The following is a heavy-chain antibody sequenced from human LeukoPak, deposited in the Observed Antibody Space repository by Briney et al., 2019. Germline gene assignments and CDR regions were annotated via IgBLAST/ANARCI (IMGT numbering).Heavy chain of an antibody. CDR2: INSDGSSA. Sequence: PGGSLRLSCAASGFTFSSYWMHWVRQAPGKGLVWVSRINSDGSSADYADSVKGRFTISGDNAKNTVYLQMNSLRVEDTAVYYCYWEGSWGQGTLVTVSS. CDR3: YWEGS. J-gene: IGHJ4*02. V-gene: IGHV3-74*01. D-gene: IGHD1-26*01. CDR1: GFTFSSYW.